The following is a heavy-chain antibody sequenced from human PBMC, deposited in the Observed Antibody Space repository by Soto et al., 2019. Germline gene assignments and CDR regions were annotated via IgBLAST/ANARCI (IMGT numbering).Heavy chain of an antibody. CDR1: GFPFSRYG. D-gene: IGHD1-26*01. CDR3: AKGKGVGATTDGANC. J-gene: IGHJ4*02. V-gene: IGHV3-23*01. Sequence: PGGSLRLSCAASGFPFSRYGMNWVRQAPGKGLEWVSGVRSDGDTTYNADSVKGRFTVSRDNFKNTVDLQMNSLRVEDTAVYYWAKGKGVGATTDGANCWGQGTLGTVSS. CDR2: VRSDGDTT.